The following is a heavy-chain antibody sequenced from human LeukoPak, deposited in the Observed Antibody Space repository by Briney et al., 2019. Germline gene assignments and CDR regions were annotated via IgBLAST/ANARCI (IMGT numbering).Heavy chain of an antibody. D-gene: IGHD3-10*01. J-gene: IGHJ5*02. CDR2: IYTSGST. Sequence: PSETLSLTCTVSGGSFSSYYWSWIRQPAGKGLEWIGRIYTSGSTNYNPSLKSRVTMSVDTSKNQFSLKLSSVTAADTAVYYCARNYYGSGTNWFDPWGQGTLVTVSS. V-gene: IGHV4-4*07. CDR1: GGSFSSYY. CDR3: ARNYYGSGTNWFDP.